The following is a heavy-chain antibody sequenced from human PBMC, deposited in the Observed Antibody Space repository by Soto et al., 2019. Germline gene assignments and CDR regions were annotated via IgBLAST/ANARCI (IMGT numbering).Heavy chain of an antibody. CDR3: ARDLHPQLVVTYGQPDY. Sequence: QVQLVQSGAEVKKPGASVKVSCKASGYTFTSYAMHWVRQAPGQRLEWMGWINAGNGNTKYSQKFQGRVTITRDTSASTAYMELSSLRSEDTAVYYCARDLHPQLVVTYGQPDYWGQGTLVTVSS. CDR2: INAGNGNT. V-gene: IGHV1-3*01. J-gene: IGHJ4*02. D-gene: IGHD3-22*01. CDR1: GYTFTSYA.